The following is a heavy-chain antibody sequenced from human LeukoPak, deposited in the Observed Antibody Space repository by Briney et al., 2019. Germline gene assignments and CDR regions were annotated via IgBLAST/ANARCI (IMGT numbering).Heavy chain of an antibody. CDR2: IYYSGGI. CDR3: ARVNYGSATKEDY. J-gene: IGHJ4*02. D-gene: IGHD3-10*01. CDR1: GYSISSTNY. V-gene: IGHV4-28*05. Sequence: SETLSLTCAVSGYSISSTNYWAWIRQPPGKGLEWIGHIYYSGGIYYNPSLKSRVTISVDTSENQFSLKLSSVTAADTAVYYCARVNYGSATKEDYWGQGTLVTVSS.